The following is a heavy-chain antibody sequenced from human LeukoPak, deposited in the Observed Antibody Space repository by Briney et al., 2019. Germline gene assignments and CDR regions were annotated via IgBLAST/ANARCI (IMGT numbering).Heavy chain of an antibody. CDR1: GVTVTSNW. V-gene: IGHV3-74*01. CDR2: IDDAGSGT. Sequence: GGSLRLSCAASGVTVTSNWIHWVRQAPGKGLVWVSRIDDAGSGTSYADSVKGRFTISRDTAKNTVYLQMNSLRVDDTAVYYCATVFDLWGQGTLVTVSS. CDR3: ATVFDL. J-gene: IGHJ4*02.